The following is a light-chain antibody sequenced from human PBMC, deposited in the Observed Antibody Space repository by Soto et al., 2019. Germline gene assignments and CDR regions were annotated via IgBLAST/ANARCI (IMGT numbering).Light chain of an antibody. CDR1: QVITND. CDR3: LQLNTYPWT. J-gene: IGKJ1*01. Sequence: IQMTQSPSSLSASVGDRLSITCRASQVITNDLGWYQQKPGKAPKRLIYAASTLQSGVPSRFSGSGSGTEFTLTISSLQLEDVATYYCLQLNTYPWTFGQGTKVEIK. V-gene: IGKV1-17*01. CDR2: AAS.